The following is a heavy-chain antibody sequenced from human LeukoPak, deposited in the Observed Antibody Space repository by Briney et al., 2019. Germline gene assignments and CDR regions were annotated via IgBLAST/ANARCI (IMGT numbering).Heavy chain of an antibody. CDR2: ISGSGGST. CDR3: AKRYCSSTSCFHMDV. V-gene: IGHV3-23*01. Sequence: GGSLRLSCAASGFTFSSYAMSWVRQAPGKGLEWVSAISGSGGSTYYADSVKGRFTISRDNSKNTLYLQMNSLRAEDTAVYYCAKRYCSSTSCFHMDVWGKGTTVTVSS. D-gene: IGHD2-2*01. CDR1: GFTFSSYA. J-gene: IGHJ6*03.